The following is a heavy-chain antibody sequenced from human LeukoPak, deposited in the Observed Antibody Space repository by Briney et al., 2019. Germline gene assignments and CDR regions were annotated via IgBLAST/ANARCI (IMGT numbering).Heavy chain of an antibody. CDR2: IYYSGST. V-gene: IGHV4-59*11. Sequence: SETLSLTCTVSGGSISSHYWSWIRQPPGKGLEWTGYIYYSGSTNYNPSLKSRVTISVDTSKNQFSLKLSSVTAADTAVYYCARGPPVVTIFGVVTGFDYWGQGTLVTVSS. CDR1: GGSISSHY. J-gene: IGHJ4*02. D-gene: IGHD3-3*01. CDR3: ARGPPVVTIFGVVTGFDY.